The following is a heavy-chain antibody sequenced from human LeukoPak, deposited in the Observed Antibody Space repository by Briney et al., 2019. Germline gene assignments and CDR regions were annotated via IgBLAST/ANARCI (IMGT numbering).Heavy chain of an antibody. CDR2: IYYSGST. V-gene: IGHV4-30-4*01. CDR1: GVSISSGDYY. Sequence: SEILSLTCTVSGVSISSGDYYWSWIRQPPGKGLEWIGYIYYSGSTYYNPSLKSRVTISVDTSKNQFSLKLSSVTAADTAVYYCASVVVPPSSSFDYWGQGTLVTVSS. J-gene: IGHJ4*02. D-gene: IGHD2-2*01. CDR3: ASVVVPPSSSFDY.